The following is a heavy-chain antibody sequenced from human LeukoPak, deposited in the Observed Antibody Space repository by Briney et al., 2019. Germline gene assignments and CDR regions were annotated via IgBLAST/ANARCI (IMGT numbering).Heavy chain of an antibody. Sequence: ASETLSLTCTVSGGSISSSSYYCGWIRRPPGKGLEWIGSIYYSGSTYYNPSLKSRVTISVDTSKNQFSLKLSSVTAADTAVYYCARIGPRHHAFDIWGQGTMVTVSS. CDR3: ARIGPRHHAFDI. CDR2: IYYSGST. J-gene: IGHJ3*02. V-gene: IGHV4-39*01. CDR1: GGSISSSSYY.